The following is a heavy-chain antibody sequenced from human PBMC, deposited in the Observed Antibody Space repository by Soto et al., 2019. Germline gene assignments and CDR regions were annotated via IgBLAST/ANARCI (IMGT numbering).Heavy chain of an antibody. CDR1: GFTFSSYA. CDR3: ARDPLITMLVLVTWFDY. Sequence: PGGSLRLSCAASGFTFSSYAMHWVRQAPGKGLEWVAVISYDGSNKYYADSVKGRFTISRDNSKNTLYLQMNSLRAEDTAVYYCARDPLITMLVLVTWFDYCRQGPLLTVFS. D-gene: IGHD3-22*01. J-gene: IGHJ4*02. CDR2: ISYDGSNK. V-gene: IGHV3-30-3*01.